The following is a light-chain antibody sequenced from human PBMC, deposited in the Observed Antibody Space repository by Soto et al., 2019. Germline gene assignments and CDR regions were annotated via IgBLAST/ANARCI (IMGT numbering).Light chain of an antibody. CDR3: QQRSNWPIT. CDR2: AAS. J-gene: IGKJ5*01. CDR1: QSIASF. Sequence: EVVLTQSPGTLSLSSWERATLSFMASQSIASFLAWYQQKPGQAPRLLIYAASNRATGVPARFSGSGSGTDFTLAISSLEPEDFAVYYCQQRSNWPITFGQGTRLEIK. V-gene: IGKV3-11*01.